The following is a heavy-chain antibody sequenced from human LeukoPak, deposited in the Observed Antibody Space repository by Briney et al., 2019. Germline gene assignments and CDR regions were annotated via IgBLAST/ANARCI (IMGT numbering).Heavy chain of an antibody. V-gene: IGHV4-59*12. Sequence: PSETLSLTCTVSGGSIRSYYWSWIRQPPGKGLEWIGYIYYSGSTKYNPPLKSRVTISVGKSKNQFSLKLTSVTAADTAVYYCARIGNYYFDYWGQGTLVTVSS. CDR3: ARIGNYYFDY. D-gene: IGHD1-1*01. CDR1: GGSIRSYY. CDR2: IYYSGST. J-gene: IGHJ4*02.